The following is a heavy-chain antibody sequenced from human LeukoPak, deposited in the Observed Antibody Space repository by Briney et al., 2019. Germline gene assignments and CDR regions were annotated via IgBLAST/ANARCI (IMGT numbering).Heavy chain of an antibody. Sequence: SETLSLTCTVSGGSISSYYWSWIRQPPGKGLEWIGYIYYSGSTNYNPSLKSRVTISVDTSKNQFSLKLSSVTAADTAVYYCARQDYYDSSGYLHWGQGTLVTVSS. CDR2: IYYSGST. CDR3: ARQDYYDSSGYLH. D-gene: IGHD3-22*01. V-gene: IGHV4-59*08. J-gene: IGHJ4*02. CDR1: GGSISSYY.